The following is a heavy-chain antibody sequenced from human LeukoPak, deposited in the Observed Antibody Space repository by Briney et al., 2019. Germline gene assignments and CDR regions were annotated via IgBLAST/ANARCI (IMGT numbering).Heavy chain of an antibody. J-gene: IGHJ4*02. V-gene: IGHV3-21*01. CDR3: ARDTKAYYYDSSGYSAFDY. D-gene: IGHD3-22*01. Sequence: PGGSLRLSCAASGFTFSSYSMNWVRQAPGKGLEWVSSISSSSSYIYYADSVKGRFTISRDNAKNSLYLQMNSLRDEDTAVYYCARDTKAYYYDSSGYSAFDYWGQGTLVTVSS. CDR2: ISSSSSYI. CDR1: GFTFSSYS.